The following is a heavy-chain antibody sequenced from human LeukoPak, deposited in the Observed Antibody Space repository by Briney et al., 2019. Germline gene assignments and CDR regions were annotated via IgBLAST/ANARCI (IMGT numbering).Heavy chain of an antibody. J-gene: IGHJ4*02. CDR1: GGSVSSGSYY. D-gene: IGHD7-27*01. V-gene: IGHV4-61*01. Sequence: SETLSLTCTVPGGSVSSGSYYWSWIRQPPGKGLEWIGYIYYSGSTNYNPSLKSRVTISVDTSKNQFSLKLSSVTAADTAVYYCARVRTGDIDYWGQGTLVTVSS. CDR2: IYYSGST. CDR3: ARVRTGDIDY.